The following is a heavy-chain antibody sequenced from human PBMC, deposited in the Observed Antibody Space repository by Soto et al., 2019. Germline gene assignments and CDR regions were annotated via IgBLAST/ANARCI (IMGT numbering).Heavy chain of an antibody. D-gene: IGHD3-10*01. CDR2: IYYSGST. Sequence: QVQLQESGPGLVKPSQTLSLTCTVSGGSISSGGYYWSWIRQHPGKGLEWIGYIYYSGSTYYNPSLKSRVTISVDTSKNQFSLKLSSVTAADTAVYYCARDGGSGREDNWFDPWGQGTLVTVSS. CDR3: ARDGGSGREDNWFDP. CDR1: GGSISSGGYY. V-gene: IGHV4-31*03. J-gene: IGHJ5*02.